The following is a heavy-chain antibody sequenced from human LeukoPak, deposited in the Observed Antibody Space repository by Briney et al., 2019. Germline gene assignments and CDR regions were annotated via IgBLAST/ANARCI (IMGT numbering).Heavy chain of an antibody. J-gene: IGHJ3*02. CDR1: GGSFSSYV. CDR2: ISAYNGNT. Sequence: ASVKVSCKASGGSFSSYVITWVRQAPGQGLEWMGWISAYNGNTNYAQKLQGRVTMTEDTSTDTAYMELSSLRSEDTAVYYCATDHMVRGVGDSFDIWGQGTMVTVSS. D-gene: IGHD3-10*01. CDR3: ATDHMVRGVGDSFDI. V-gene: IGHV1-18*01.